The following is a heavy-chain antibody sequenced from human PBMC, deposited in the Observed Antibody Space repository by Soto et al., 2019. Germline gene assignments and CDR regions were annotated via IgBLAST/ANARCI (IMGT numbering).Heavy chain of an antibody. D-gene: IGHD2-15*01. CDR3: ARLVVVVAVSSGEFDY. Sequence: PSETLSLTCTVSGGSISSRDYYWSWIRQPPGKGLEWIGYIYYSGSTNYNPSLKSRVTISVDTSKNQFSLKLSSVTAADTAVYYCARLVVVVAVSSGEFDYWGQGTLVTVSS. CDR2: IYYSGST. J-gene: IGHJ4*02. V-gene: IGHV4-61*08. CDR1: GGSISSRDYY.